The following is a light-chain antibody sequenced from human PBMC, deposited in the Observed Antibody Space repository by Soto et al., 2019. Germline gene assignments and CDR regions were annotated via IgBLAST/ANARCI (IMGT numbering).Light chain of an antibody. CDR1: SSDVGSYNL. J-gene: IGLJ2*01. Sequence: QSALTQPASVSGSPGQSITISCTGTSSDVGSYNLVSWYQQHPGKAPKLMIYEGSKRHSGVCNRFSGSKSGNTASLTISEVQDEDDGYYECCSNAGSVVFGGGTKVTVL. V-gene: IGLV2-23*01. CDR2: EGS. CDR3: CSNAGSVV.